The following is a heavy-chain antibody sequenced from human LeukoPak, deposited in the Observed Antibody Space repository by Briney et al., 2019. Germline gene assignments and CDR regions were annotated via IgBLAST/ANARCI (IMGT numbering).Heavy chain of an antibody. CDR2: IWYDGSNK. V-gene: IGHV3-33*01. J-gene: IGHJ4*02. D-gene: IGHD6-13*01. CDR1: GFTFSSYG. Sequence: GGSLRLSCAASGFTFSSYGMHWVRQAPGKGLEWVAVIWYDGSNKYYADSVKGRFTISRDNSKDTLYLQMNSLRAEDTAVYYCARDLSSSHPNRFDYWGQGTLVTVSS. CDR3: ARDLSSSHPNRFDY.